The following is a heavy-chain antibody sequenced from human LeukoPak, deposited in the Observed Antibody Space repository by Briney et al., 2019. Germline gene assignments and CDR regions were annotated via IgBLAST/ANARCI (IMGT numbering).Heavy chain of an antibody. CDR3: ARASRTMVRGVITIDAFDI. Sequence: GGSLRLSCAASGFTFSSYAMHWVRQAPGKGLEWVAVISYDGSNKYYADSVKGRFTISRDNSKNTLYLQMNSLRAEDTAVYYCARASRTMVRGVITIDAFDIWGQGTMVTVSS. CDR1: GFTFSSYA. J-gene: IGHJ3*02. CDR2: ISYDGSNK. D-gene: IGHD3-10*01. V-gene: IGHV3-30*04.